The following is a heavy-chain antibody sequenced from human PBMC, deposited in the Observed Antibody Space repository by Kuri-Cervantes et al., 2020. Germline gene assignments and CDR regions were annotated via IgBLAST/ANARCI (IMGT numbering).Heavy chain of an antibody. CDR2: INHSGST. D-gene: IGHD3-3*01. CDR3: ARARSRDFFGAFLDY. V-gene: IGHV4-34*01. J-gene: IGHJ4*02. Sequence: SQTLSLTCAASGFTFSSYEMNWVRQPPGKGLEWIGEINHSGSTNYNPSLKSRVTISVDTSKNQFSLKLSSVTAADTAVYYCARARSRDFFGAFLDYWGQRTLVTVSS. CDR1: GFTFSSYE.